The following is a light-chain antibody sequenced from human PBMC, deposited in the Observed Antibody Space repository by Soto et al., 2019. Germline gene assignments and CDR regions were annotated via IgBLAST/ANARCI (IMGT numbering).Light chain of an antibody. CDR3: ATWVDSLNNPV. CDR1: STNIGSNY. V-gene: IGLV1-47*02. J-gene: IGLJ3*02. Sequence: QSVLTQPPSASGTPGQRVTISCSGSSTNIGSNYVYWYQQVPGTAPKLLIYSNNQRPSGVPDRFSASKSGTSASLAISGLRSEDEAAYYCATWVDSLNNPVLGGGTKLTVL. CDR2: SNN.